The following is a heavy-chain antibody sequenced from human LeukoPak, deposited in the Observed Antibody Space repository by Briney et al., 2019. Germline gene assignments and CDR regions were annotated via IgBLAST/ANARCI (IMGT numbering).Heavy chain of an antibody. CDR2: INHSGST. CDR1: GGSFSGYY. V-gene: IGHV4-34*01. J-gene: IGHJ6*03. Sequence: SETLSLTCAVYGGSFSGYYWSWIRQPPGKGLEWIGEINHSGSTNYNPSLKSRVTISVDTSKSQFSLKLRSVTAADTAVYYCARLKEYSTSSRVGGMDVWGKGATVIVSS. D-gene: IGHD6-6*01. CDR3: ARLKEYSTSSRVGGMDV.